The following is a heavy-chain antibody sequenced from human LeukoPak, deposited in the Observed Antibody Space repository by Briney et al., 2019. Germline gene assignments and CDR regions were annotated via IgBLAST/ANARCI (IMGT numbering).Heavy chain of an antibody. CDR2: INPNGGGT. Sequence: ASVKVSCKASGYTFTGYYMHWVRQAPGQGLEWMGWINPNGGGTNYAQKFQGRVTMTRDTSISTAYMELSRLRSDDTAVYYCARDGVSSGWYEDTYYFDYWGQGTLVTVSS. V-gene: IGHV1-2*02. J-gene: IGHJ4*02. D-gene: IGHD6-19*01. CDR1: GYTFTGYY. CDR3: ARDGVSSGWYEDTYYFDY.